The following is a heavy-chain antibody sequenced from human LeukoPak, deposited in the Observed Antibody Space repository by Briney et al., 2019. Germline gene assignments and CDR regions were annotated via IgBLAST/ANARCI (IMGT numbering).Heavy chain of an antibody. D-gene: IGHD1-26*01. CDR3: AGEDVDSGSYYYFDY. J-gene: IGHJ4*02. V-gene: IGHV4-4*09. CDR2: IYTSGST. Sequence: SETLSLTCTVSGGSISSYYWSWIRQPAGKGLEWIGYIYTSGSTNYNPSLKSRVTISVDTSKNQFSLKLSSVTAADTAVYYCAGEDVDSGSYYYFDYWGQGTLVTVSS. CDR1: GGSISSYY.